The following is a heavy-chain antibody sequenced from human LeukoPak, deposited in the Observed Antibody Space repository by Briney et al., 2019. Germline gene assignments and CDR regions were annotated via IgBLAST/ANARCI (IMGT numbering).Heavy chain of an antibody. CDR3: TTAPLPLINIVVVPAALRY. D-gene: IGHD2-2*01. CDR2: ISGSGGST. CDR1: GFTFSSYA. Sequence: GGSLRLSCAASGFTFSSYAMSWVRQAPGKGLEWVSAISGSGGSTYYADSVKGRFTISRDDSKNTLYLQMNSLKTEDTAVYYCTTAPLPLINIVVVPAALRYWGQGTLVTVSS. J-gene: IGHJ4*02. V-gene: IGHV3-23*01.